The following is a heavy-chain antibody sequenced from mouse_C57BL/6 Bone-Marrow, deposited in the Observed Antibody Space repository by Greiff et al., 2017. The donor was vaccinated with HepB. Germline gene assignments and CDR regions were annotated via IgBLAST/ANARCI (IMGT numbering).Heavy chain of an antibody. D-gene: IGHD1-1*01. CDR3: ARGDYGSRYYAMDY. CDR2: IDPSDSYT. Sequence: VQLQQPGAELVMPGASVKLSCKASGYTFTSYWMHWVKQRPGQGLEWIGGIDPSDSYTNYNQKFKGKSTLTVDKSSSTAYMQLSSLTSEDSAVYYCARGDYGSRYYAMDYWGQGTSVTVSS. J-gene: IGHJ4*01. CDR1: GYTFTSYW. V-gene: IGHV1-69*01.